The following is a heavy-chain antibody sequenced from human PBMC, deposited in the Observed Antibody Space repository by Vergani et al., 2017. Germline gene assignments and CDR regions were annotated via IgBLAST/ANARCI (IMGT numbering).Heavy chain of an antibody. D-gene: IGHD1-1*01. Sequence: VQLVESGGGLVQPGGSLRLSCAASGFTFSSYSMNWVRQAPGKGLEWVAALWYDGKYKYYADSVKGRFTISRDNSKSTLYLQMNSLRTEDTAVYYCATKSCGTPGCQIGYFREWGQGTLVTVSS. CDR1: GFTFSSYS. CDR2: LWYDGKYK. V-gene: IGHV3-33*08. CDR3: ATKSCGTPGCQIGYFRE. J-gene: IGHJ1*01.